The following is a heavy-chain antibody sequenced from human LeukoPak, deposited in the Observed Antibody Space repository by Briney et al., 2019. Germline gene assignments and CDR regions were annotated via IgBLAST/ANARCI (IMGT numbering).Heavy chain of an antibody. D-gene: IGHD1-14*01. CDR2: IYYSGST. J-gene: IGHJ5*02. CDR3: ARAGKGVRNWCDP. CDR1: GGSISSYY. Sequence: SETLSLTCTVSGGSISSYYWSWIRQPPGNGLEWIGYIYYSGSTNYNPSLKSRVTISVDTSKNQFSLKLSSVTAADTAVYYCARAGKGVRNWCDPWGQGTLVTVSS. V-gene: IGHV4-59*01.